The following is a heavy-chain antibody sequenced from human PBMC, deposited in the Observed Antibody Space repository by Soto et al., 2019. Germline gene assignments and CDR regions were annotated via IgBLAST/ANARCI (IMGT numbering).Heavy chain of an antibody. CDR2: IDASSSTS. J-gene: IGHJ6*02. D-gene: IGHD6-13*01. CDR3: AKSGGAAAGTGNYYYGMDV. Sequence: PGGSLRLSCTDSGFTFSSHNMNWVRQAPGKGLEWVSYIDASSSTSYYADSVKGRFTISRDNAKKSVYLQMNSLRAEDTAVYYCAKSGGAAAGTGNYYYGMDVWGQGTTVTVSS. V-gene: IGHV3-48*01. CDR1: GFTFSSHN.